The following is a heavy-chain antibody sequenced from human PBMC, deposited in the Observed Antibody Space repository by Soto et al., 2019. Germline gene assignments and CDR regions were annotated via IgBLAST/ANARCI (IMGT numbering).Heavy chain of an antibody. V-gene: IGHV4-34*01. D-gene: IGHD2-2*01. J-gene: IGHJ4*02. Sequence: SETLSLTCAVYGGSFSGYCWSWIRQPPGKGLEWIGEINHSGSTNYNPSLKSRVTISVDTSKNQFSLKLSSVTAADTAVYYCARKYLARGPFDYWGQGTLVTVSS. CDR3: ARKYLARGPFDY. CDR1: GGSFSGYC. CDR2: INHSGST.